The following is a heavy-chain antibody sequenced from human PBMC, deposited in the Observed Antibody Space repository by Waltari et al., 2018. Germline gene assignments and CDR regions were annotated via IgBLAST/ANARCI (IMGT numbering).Heavy chain of an antibody. V-gene: IGHV3-7*01. CDR3: ARDLVATPP. J-gene: IGHJ5*02. Sequence: EVQLVESGGDLVQPGGSLSLSCAASGFSFSRSWMTWVRQTPGKGLELVGNIQQNGSEKWYADSVKGRFTISRDNAMNLVYLQMNSLRVEDTAVYYCARDLVATPPWGQGTLVTVSS. D-gene: IGHD2-21*02. CDR1: GFSFSRSW. CDR2: IQQNGSEK.